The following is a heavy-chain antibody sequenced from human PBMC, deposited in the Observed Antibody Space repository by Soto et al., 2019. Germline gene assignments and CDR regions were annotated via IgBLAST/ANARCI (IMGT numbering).Heavy chain of an antibody. CDR3: AKGPLILTGYYNPYYFDY. CDR1: GFTFSSYA. V-gene: IGHV3-23*01. Sequence: QPGGSLRLSCAASGFTFSSYAMSWVRQAPGKGLEWVSAISGSGGSTYYADSVKGRFTISRDNSKNTLYLQMNSLRAEDTAVYYCAKGPLILTGYYNPYYFDYWGQGTLVTVSS. CDR2: ISGSGGST. J-gene: IGHJ4*02. D-gene: IGHD3-9*01.